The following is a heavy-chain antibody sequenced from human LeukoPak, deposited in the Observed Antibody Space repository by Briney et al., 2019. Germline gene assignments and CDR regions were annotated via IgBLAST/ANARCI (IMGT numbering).Heavy chain of an antibody. V-gene: IGHV4-39*07. D-gene: IGHD2-15*01. CDR1: TGSISSNNHY. CDR2: IDYSGST. Sequence: SETLSLTCTVSTGSISSNNHYWGWIRQSQGKGLEWIGSIDYSGSTDYNPSLKSRVTISVDTSKKQFYLKLNSVTAADTAVYYCARVVVVVVAATLWFDPWGQGTLVTVSS. J-gene: IGHJ5*02. CDR3: ARVVVVVVAATLWFDP.